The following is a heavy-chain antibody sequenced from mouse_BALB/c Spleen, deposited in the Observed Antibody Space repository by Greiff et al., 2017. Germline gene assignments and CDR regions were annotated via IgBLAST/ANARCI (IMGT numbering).Heavy chain of an antibody. CDR2: ISSGGSYT. V-gene: IGHV5-6*01. J-gene: IGHJ2*01. CDR1: GFTFSSYG. CDR3: AGQYYDYGYYFDY. Sequence: EVQLVESGGDLVKPGGSLKLSCAASGFTFSSYGMSWVRPTPDKRLEWVATISSGGSYTYYPDSVKGRFTISRDNAKNTLYLQMSSLKSEDTAMYDCAGQYYDYGYYFDYWGEGTTLTVSS. D-gene: IGHD2-4*01.